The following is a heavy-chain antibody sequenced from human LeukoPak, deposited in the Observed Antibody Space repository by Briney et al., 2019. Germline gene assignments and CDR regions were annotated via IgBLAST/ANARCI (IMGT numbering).Heavy chain of an antibody. Sequence: GGSLRLSCAASGFTFSSYAMSWVRQAPGKGLEWAPAISGSGGSTYYADSVKGRFTISRDNSKNTLYLQMNSLRAEDTAVYYCAKTPYDSSGYYYFDYWGQGTLVTVSS. D-gene: IGHD3-22*01. CDR2: ISGSGGST. CDR3: AKTPYDSSGYYYFDY. J-gene: IGHJ4*02. V-gene: IGHV3-23*01. CDR1: GFTFSSYA.